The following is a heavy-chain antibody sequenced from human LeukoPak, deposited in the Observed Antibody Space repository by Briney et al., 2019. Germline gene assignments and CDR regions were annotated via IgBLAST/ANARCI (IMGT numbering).Heavy chain of an antibody. Sequence: GGSLRLSCAASGFTFSSYAMHWVRQAPGKGLEWVAVISYDGSNKYYADSVKGRFTISRDNSKNTLYLQMNSLRAEDTAVYYCARGDYGDHGYFDYWGQGTLVTVSS. D-gene: IGHD4-17*01. CDR3: ARGDYGDHGYFDY. V-gene: IGHV3-30-3*01. J-gene: IGHJ4*02. CDR1: GFTFSSYA. CDR2: ISYDGSNK.